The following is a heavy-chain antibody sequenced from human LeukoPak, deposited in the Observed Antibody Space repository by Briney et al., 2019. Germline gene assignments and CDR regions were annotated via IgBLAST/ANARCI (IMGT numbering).Heavy chain of an antibody. Sequence: SSETLSLTCTVSGGSISSSSYYWGWIRQPPGKGLEWIGSIYYSGSTYYNPSLKSRVTISVDTSKNQFSLKLSSVTAADTAVYYCAKRDYGDWATHDYWGQGTLVTVSS. CDR3: AKRDYGDWATHDY. D-gene: IGHD4-17*01. CDR2: IYYSGST. J-gene: IGHJ4*02. CDR1: GGSISSSSYY. V-gene: IGHV4-39*07.